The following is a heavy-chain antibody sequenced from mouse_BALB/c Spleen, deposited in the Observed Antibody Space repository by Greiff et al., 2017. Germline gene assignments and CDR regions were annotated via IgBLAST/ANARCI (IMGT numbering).Heavy chain of an antibody. CDR1: GFAFSSYD. CDR3: ARTGKGFAY. J-gene: IGHJ3*01. D-gene: IGHD4-1*01. Sequence: EVKLVESGGGLVKPGGSLKLSCAASGFAFSSYDMSWVRQTPEKRLEWVAYISSGGGSTYYPDTVKGRFTISRDNAKNTLYLQMSSLKSEDTAMYYCARTGKGFAYWGQGTLVTVSA. CDR2: ISSGGGST. V-gene: IGHV5-12-1*01.